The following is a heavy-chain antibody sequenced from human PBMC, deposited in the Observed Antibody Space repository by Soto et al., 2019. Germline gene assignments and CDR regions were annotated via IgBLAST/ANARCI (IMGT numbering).Heavy chain of an antibody. D-gene: IGHD2-8*01. J-gene: IGHJ6*02. CDR2: IYHSGST. V-gene: IGHV4-38-2*01. CDR1: GYSISSGYY. Sequence: SETLSLTCAVSGYSISSGYYWGWIRQPPGKGLEWIGSIYHSGSTYYNPSLKSRVTISVDTSKNQFSLKLSSVTAADTAVYYCARAHCTNGVCYRGMDVWGPGITVTVFS. CDR3: ARAHCTNGVCYRGMDV.